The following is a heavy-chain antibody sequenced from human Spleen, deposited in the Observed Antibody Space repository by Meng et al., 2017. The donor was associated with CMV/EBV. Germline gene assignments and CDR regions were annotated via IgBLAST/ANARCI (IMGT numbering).Heavy chain of an antibody. V-gene: IGHV1-8*01. J-gene: IGHJ4*02. Sequence: ASVKVSCKASGYTFTSYDINWVRQATGQGLEWMGWMNPNSGNTGYAQKFQGRVTMTRNTSISTAYMELSSLRSEDTAVYYCARIPQRRYYDFWSGLSLGTYWGQGTPVTVSS. CDR1: GYTFTSYD. CDR2: MNPNSGNT. CDR3: ARIPQRRYYDFWSGLSLGTY. D-gene: IGHD3-3*01.